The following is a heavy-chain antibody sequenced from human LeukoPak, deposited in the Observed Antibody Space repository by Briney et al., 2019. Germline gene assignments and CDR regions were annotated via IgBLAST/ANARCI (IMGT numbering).Heavy chain of an antibody. V-gene: IGHV2-5*02. CDR3: ARGYSYVSGGGWFDP. CDR1: GFSLRSSGVG. D-gene: IGHD3-10*01. Sequence: SGPTLVNPTQTLTLTCTFSGFSLRSSGVGVAWIRQPPGKALEWLALIYWDDDKRYSPSLKSRLTITKDTSKNQVVLTMTNMDPVDTATYFCARGYSYVSGGGWFDPWGQGTLVTVSS. J-gene: IGHJ5*02. CDR2: IYWDDDK.